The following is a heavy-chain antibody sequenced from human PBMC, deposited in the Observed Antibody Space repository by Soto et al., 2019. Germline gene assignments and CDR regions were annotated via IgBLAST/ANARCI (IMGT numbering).Heavy chain of an antibody. J-gene: IGHJ5*02. Sequence: SETLSVTCTVSGDSISGYYWSWIRQPRGKGLEWIGRIYTRGSTNYNPSLKSRVTMSVDTSKNQFSLKLSSVTAADTAVYYCARDPAPGWFDPWGQGTLVTVS. D-gene: IGHD3-10*01. CDR2: IYTRGST. CDR3: ARDPAPGWFDP. CDR1: GDSISGYY. V-gene: IGHV4-4*07.